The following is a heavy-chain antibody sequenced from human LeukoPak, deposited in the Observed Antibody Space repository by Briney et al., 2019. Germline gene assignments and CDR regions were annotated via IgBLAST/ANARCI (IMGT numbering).Heavy chain of an antibody. CDR3: ARRLWGGGYDFWSGYYGDAFDI. CDR1: GGSISSGDYY. Sequence: SETLSLTCTVSGGSISSGDYYWSWIRQPPGKGLEWIGYIYYSGSTYYNPSLKSRVTISVDTSKNQFSLKLSSVTAADTAVYYCARRLWGGGYDFWSGYYGDAFDIWGQGTMVTVSS. J-gene: IGHJ3*02. CDR2: IYYSGST. D-gene: IGHD3-3*01. V-gene: IGHV4-30-4*01.